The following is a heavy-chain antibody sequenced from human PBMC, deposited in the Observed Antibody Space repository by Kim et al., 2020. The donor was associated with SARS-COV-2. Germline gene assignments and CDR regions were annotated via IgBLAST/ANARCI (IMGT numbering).Heavy chain of an antibody. CDR2: IYYSGST. D-gene: IGHD1-26*01. Sequence: SETLSLTCTVSGGSISSGGYYWSWIRQHPGKGLEWIGYIYYSGSTYYNPSLKSRVTISVDTSKNQFSLKLSSVTAADTAVYYCAAAGWELPLPFDYWGQGTLVTVSS. V-gene: IGHV4-31*03. CDR1: GGSISSGGYY. J-gene: IGHJ4*02. CDR3: AAAGWELPLPFDY.